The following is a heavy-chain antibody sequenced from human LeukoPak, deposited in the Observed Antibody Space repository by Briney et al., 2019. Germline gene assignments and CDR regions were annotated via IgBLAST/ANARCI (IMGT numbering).Heavy chain of an antibody. CDR2: MNPNSGNT. D-gene: IGHD3-22*01. CDR3: ARGGGYYDRSAKYFIRPPEY. V-gene: IGHV1-8*01. Sequence: GASVKVSCKASGYTFTSYDINWVRQATGQGLEWMGWMNPNSGNTGYAQKFQGRATMTRNTSISTAYMELSSLRSEDTAVYYCARGGGYYDRSAKYFIRPPEYWGRGTLVTVSS. CDR1: GYTFTSYD. J-gene: IGHJ4*02.